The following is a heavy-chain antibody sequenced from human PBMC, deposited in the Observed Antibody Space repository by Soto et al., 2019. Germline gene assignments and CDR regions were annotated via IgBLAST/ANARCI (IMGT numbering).Heavy chain of an antibody. J-gene: IGHJ6*02. CDR1: GFTFSHYV. D-gene: IGHD2-21*01. Sequence: EVQLLESGGGLVRPGGSLRLSCAASGFTFSHYVLSWVRQAPGGGLEWVSSISGSGSSVYLADSVRGRFAMSRDLSTNTVSLQMNSLTVEDTAIYYCAKVRASYLRASYFYYGLEVCGQGTTVTVSS. CDR2: ISGSGSSV. V-gene: IGHV3-23*01. CDR3: AKVRASYLRASYFYYGLEV.